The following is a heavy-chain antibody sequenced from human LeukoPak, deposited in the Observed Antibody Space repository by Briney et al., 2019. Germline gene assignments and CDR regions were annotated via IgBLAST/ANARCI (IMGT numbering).Heavy chain of an antibody. Sequence: SQTLSLTCSVSGASISSGSYFWTWIRQPAGKGLEWIGRIYTTGSTNYNPSLTSRVTISMAASKNQFSLNLSSVTAADTAVYYCATSPYYFYMDVWGKGTSVIVSS. J-gene: IGHJ6*03. V-gene: IGHV4-61*02. CDR3: ATSPYYFYMDV. CDR2: IYTTGST. CDR1: GASISSGSYF.